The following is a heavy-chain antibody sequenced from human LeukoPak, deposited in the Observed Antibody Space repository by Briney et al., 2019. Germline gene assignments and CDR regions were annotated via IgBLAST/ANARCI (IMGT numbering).Heavy chain of an antibody. Sequence: PGGSLRLSCAASGFNFRSYWMSWVRQAPGKGLEWVSAISGSGGSTYYADSVKGRFTISRDNSKNTLYLQMNSLRAEDTAVYYCAKGASSSWYAYYFDYWGQGTLVTVSS. J-gene: IGHJ4*02. CDR3: AKGASSSWYAYYFDY. D-gene: IGHD6-13*01. CDR2: ISGSGGST. CDR1: GFNFRSYW. V-gene: IGHV3-23*01.